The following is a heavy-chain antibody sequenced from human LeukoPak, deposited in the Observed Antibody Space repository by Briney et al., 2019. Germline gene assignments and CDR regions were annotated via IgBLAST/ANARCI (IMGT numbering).Heavy chain of an antibody. V-gene: IGHV3-33*01. Sequence: GGSLRLSCAASGFTFSSHAIHWVRQAPGKGLEWVAVIWFDGSNKYYVDSVKGRFTISRDNSKNTVYLQMNTLRVEDTAMYYCASLDTAKQPLANHWGQGTLVTVSS. J-gene: IGHJ5*02. D-gene: IGHD5-18*01. CDR1: GFTFSSHA. CDR2: IWFDGSNK. CDR3: ASLDTAKQPLANH.